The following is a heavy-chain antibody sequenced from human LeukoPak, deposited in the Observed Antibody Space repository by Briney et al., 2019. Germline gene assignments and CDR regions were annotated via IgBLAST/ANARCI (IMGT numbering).Heavy chain of an antibody. Sequence: SDTLSLTCTVSGGSISSYYWSWIRQPPGKGLEWIGYIYYSGSTNYNPSLKRRVTISVDPSKNQFSLKLSSVTAADTAVYYCARCYGSGSYSHFGYWGQGTLVTVSS. J-gene: IGHJ4*02. V-gene: IGHV4-59*07. D-gene: IGHD3-10*01. CDR2: IYYSGST. CDR1: GGSISSYY. CDR3: ARCYGSGSYSHFGY.